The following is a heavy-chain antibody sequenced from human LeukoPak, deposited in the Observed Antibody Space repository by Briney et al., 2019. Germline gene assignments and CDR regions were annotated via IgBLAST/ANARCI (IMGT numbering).Heavy chain of an antibody. CDR3: AKWGYSGSYYGGFFDY. V-gene: IGHV3-23*01. Sequence: PGGSLRLSCAASGFTFSSYAMSWVRQAPGKGLEWVSAISGSGGSTYYADSVKGRFTISRDNSKNTLYLQMNSLRAEDTAVYYCAKWGYSGSYYGGFFDYWGQGTLVTVSS. CDR1: GFTFSSYA. J-gene: IGHJ4*02. CDR2: ISGSGGST. D-gene: IGHD1-26*01.